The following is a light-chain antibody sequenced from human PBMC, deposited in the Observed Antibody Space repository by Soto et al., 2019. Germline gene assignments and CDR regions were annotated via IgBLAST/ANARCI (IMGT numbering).Light chain of an antibody. J-gene: IGKJ2*01. Sequence: EIVMTQSPATLSVSPGERVTLSCRASQSVSDNLAWYQQKPGQAPRLLIYGASRRATGIPARFSGSGSGTEFTLTISSLQFEDFAAYYCQQYNNAPSYTFGQGTKLEIK. CDR2: GAS. CDR3: QQYNNAPSYT. CDR1: QSVSDN. V-gene: IGKV3-15*01.